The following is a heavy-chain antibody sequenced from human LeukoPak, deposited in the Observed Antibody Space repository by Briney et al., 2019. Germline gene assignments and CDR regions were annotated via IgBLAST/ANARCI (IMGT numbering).Heavy chain of an antibody. V-gene: IGHV4-30-4*01. CDR1: GASISSGDDY. CDR2: IYYSGST. Sequence: SETLSLTCTVSGASISSGDDYWSGIRQPPGKGLEWIGYIYYSGSTYYNPSLKSRVTISVDTSKNQFSLKLSSVTAADTAVYYCARERVVVAATHYFDYWGQGTLLTVSS. D-gene: IGHD2-15*01. J-gene: IGHJ4*02. CDR3: ARERVVVAATHYFDY.